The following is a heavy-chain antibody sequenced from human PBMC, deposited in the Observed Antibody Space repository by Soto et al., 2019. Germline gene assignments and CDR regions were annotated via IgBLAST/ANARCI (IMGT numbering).Heavy chain of an antibody. J-gene: IGHJ4*02. CDR3: ARAGGLGAVAVDY. Sequence: PSGTLSLTCAVSGASISSGGYSWSWIRQPPGKGLEWIGYIYHSGSTYYNPSLKGRVTISVDRSKNQFSLKLSSVTAADTAVYYCARAGGLGAVAVDYWGQGTLVT. V-gene: IGHV4-30-2*01. D-gene: IGHD6-19*01. CDR2: IYHSGST. CDR1: GASISSGGYS.